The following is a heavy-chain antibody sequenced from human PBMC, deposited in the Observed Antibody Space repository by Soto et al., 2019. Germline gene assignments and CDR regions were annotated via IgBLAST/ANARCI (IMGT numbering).Heavy chain of an antibody. J-gene: IGHJ6*02. CDR1: GGSVTSTSW. CDR3: ARDRKGDYYYYGMDV. V-gene: IGHV4-4*02. Sequence: QVQLQESGPGLVKPSGTLSLTCAVSGGSVTSTSWWSWVRQAPGKGLEWIGEIYHTGSTNYNPSLQSRVTIXXDXSXXQFSLKLTSVTAADTAVYFCARDRKGDYYYYGMDVWGQGTTVTVSS. CDR2: IYHTGST.